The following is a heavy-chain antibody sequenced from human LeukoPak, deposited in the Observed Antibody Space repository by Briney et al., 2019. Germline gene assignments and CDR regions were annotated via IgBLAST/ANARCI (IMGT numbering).Heavy chain of an antibody. CDR2: ISYDGSTK. D-gene: IGHD3-10*01. CDR1: GFIFSSSA. J-gene: IGHJ4*02. Sequence: PGGSLRLSCAASGFIFSSSAMHWVRQAPGKGLEWVAVISYDGSTKYYADPVKGRFTISRDNSKNTLYLQMNSLRDEDTAVYYCAKVGAGPGPFDYWGQGTLVTFSS. V-gene: IGHV3-30*18. CDR3: AKVGAGPGPFDY.